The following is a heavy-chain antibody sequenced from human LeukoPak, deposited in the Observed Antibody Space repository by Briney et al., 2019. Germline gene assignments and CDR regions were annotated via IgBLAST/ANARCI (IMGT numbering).Heavy chain of an antibody. CDR1: GFTFSSYA. CDR3: ARDFEGYCSSTSCYLTYYFDY. J-gene: IGHJ4*02. CDR2: ISYDGSNK. D-gene: IGHD2-2*01. Sequence: GGSLRLSCAASGFTFSSYAMHWVRQAPGKGLEWVAVISYDGSNKYYADSVKGRFTISRDNSKNTLYLQMNSLRAEDTAVYYCARDFEGYCSSTSCYLTYYFDYWGRGTLVTVSS. V-gene: IGHV3-30*04.